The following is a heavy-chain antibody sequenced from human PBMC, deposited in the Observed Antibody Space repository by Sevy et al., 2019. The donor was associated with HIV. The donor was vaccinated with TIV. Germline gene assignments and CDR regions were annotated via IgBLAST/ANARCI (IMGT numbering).Heavy chain of an antibody. Sequence: ASVKVSCKASGYTFTGYYMHWVRQAPGQGLQWMGWSNPDSGGPNYAPKFQGRVTLTRDTSISTAYMELSKLKSDDTGVYYCVRDDRDGYFEYWGQGTLVTVSS. V-gene: IGHV1-2*02. CDR2: SNPDSGGP. CDR1: GYTFTGYY. CDR3: VRDDRDGYFEY. J-gene: IGHJ4*02.